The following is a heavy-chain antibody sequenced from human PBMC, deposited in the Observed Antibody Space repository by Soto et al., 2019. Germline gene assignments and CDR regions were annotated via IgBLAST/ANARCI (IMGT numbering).Heavy chain of an antibody. CDR3: SRVVVGSRLSLDY. J-gene: IGHJ4*02. Sequence: QVQLLQSGAEVKKPGSSVTVSCKASGGTFSSYTISWVRQAPGQGLEWMAGSSPTFGTPIYAQKFQDRVTITADDSTTTAYMEMNRLTSEDTAVYYCSRVVVGSRLSLDYWGQGTLLTISS. CDR2: SSPTFGTP. CDR1: GGTFSSYT. D-gene: IGHD1-1*01. V-gene: IGHV1-69*01.